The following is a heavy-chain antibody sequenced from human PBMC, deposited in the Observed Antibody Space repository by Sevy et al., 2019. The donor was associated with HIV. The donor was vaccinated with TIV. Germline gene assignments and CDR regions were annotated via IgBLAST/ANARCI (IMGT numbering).Heavy chain of an antibody. D-gene: IGHD2-15*01. CDR1: GDSISTSSYY. CDR2: IFYSGNT. V-gene: IGHV4-39*02. J-gene: IGHJ4*02. CDR3: VRDFHRALFSGPDY. Sequence: SETLSLTCTVSGDSISTSSYYWGWIRQPPGKGLDWIGSIFYSGNTYYNVSLKSRLTMSVDTSKNQFSLNLNSVTAADTAVYYCVRDFHRALFSGPDYWGQGTLVTVSS.